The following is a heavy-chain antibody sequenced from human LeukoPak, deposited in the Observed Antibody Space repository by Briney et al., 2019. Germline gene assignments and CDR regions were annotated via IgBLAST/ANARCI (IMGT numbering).Heavy chain of an antibody. V-gene: IGHV3-53*01. CDR2: IYSGGST. J-gene: IGHJ5*02. CDR1: GXSVSRNY. Sequence: SGGSLRLSCAASGXSVSRNYMSWVRQAPGKGLEWVSVIYSGGSTYYADSVKGRFTISRDNSKNMVYPQMNSLRAEDTAVYYCARNVFSSWGQGTLVTVSS. CDR3: ARNVFSS.